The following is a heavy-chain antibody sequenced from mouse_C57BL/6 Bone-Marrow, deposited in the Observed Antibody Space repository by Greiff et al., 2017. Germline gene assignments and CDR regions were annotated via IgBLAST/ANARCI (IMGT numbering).Heavy chain of an antibody. V-gene: IGHV1-82*01. J-gene: IGHJ3*01. CDR3: ARSGLIRGFAY. D-gene: IGHD3-1*01. CDR1: GYAFSSSW. CDR2: IYPGDGDT. Sequence: VQLQQSGPELVKPGASVKISCKASGYAFSSSWMNWVKQRPGKGLEWIGRIYPGDGDTNYNGKFKGKATLTADKYSSTAYMQLSSLTSEDSAVYFCARSGLIRGFAYWGQGTLVTVSA.